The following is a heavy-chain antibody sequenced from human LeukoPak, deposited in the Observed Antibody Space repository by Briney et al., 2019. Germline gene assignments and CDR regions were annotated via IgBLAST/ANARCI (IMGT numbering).Heavy chain of an antibody. CDR2: INQDGSEK. V-gene: IGHV3-7*01. CDR3: AGDRGWFDP. CDR1: GFTFSSYW. Sequence: PGGSLRLSCAASGFTFSSYWMSWVRQAPGKGLEWVANINQDGSEKYYVDSVKGRFTISRDNAKNSLSLQMNTLRAEDTAVYYCAGDRGWFDPWGQGTLVTVSS. J-gene: IGHJ5*02.